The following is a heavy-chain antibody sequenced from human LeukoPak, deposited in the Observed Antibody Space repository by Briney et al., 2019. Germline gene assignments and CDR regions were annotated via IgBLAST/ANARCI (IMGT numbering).Heavy chain of an antibody. CDR2: ISYDGSNK. D-gene: IGHD3-10*01. CDR1: GFTFSSYA. V-gene: IGHV3-30*04. CDR3: AKDGPWFGELHYYMDV. J-gene: IGHJ6*03. Sequence: TGGSLRLSCAASGFTFSSYAMHWVRQAPGKGLEWVAVISYDGSNKYYADSVKGRFTISRDNSKNTLYLQMNSLRAEDTAAYYCAKDGPWFGELHYYMDVWGKGTTVTISS.